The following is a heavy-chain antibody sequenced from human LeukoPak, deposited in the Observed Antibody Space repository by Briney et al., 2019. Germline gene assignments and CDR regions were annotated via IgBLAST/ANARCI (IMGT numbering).Heavy chain of an antibody. J-gene: IGHJ3*02. Sequence: GRPLRLSCVASGFTFSTYAMHWVRQAPGTGLEWVAVISYDGTNKYYADSLKGRFTISRDNSKNTMYLQVNSLRPGDTAVYYCAKDFYDTSANGALDIWGHGTMVSVSS. CDR2: ISYDGTNK. CDR3: AKDFYDTSANGALDI. CDR1: GFTFSTYA. V-gene: IGHV3-30*18. D-gene: IGHD2/OR15-2a*01.